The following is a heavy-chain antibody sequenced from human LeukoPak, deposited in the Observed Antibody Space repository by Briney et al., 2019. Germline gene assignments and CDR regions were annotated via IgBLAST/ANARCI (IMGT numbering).Heavy chain of an antibody. CDR2: ISGSGGST. CDR3: AKAQDIVVVVAATFDP. D-gene: IGHD2-15*01. CDR1: GFTFSSYA. V-gene: IGHV3-23*01. Sequence: GGSLRLSCAASGFTFSSYAMSWVRQAPGKGLELVSAISGSGGSTYYADSVKGRFTISRDNSKNTLYLQMNSLRAEDTAVYYCAKAQDIVVVVAATFDPWGQGTLVTVSS. J-gene: IGHJ5*02.